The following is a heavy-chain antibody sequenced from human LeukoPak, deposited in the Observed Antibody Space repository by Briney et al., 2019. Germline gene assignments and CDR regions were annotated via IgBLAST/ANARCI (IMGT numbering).Heavy chain of an antibody. CDR2: INTDGRTT. CDR1: GFPFNNYW. CDR3: ARAGASGWYAAGWFDP. V-gene: IGHV3-74*01. J-gene: IGHJ5*02. Sequence: GGSLRLSCAASGFPFNNYWMHWVRHAPGKGLVWVSSINTDGRTTRYAASVQGGFTISRDNAKNTLSLQMNSLRDDDTAVYYCARAGASGWYAAGWFDPWGQGTLVTVSS. D-gene: IGHD6-19*01.